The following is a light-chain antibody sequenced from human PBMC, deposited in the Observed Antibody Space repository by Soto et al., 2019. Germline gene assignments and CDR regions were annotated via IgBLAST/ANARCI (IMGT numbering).Light chain of an antibody. CDR3: QQYESYPIT. Sequence: DIQMTQSPSSVSASVGDRVTITCRASQDISNHLAWFQQKPGKAPMSLIYGASSLLSGVPSRFRGSGSGTDFTLTITSLQPEDFATYCCQQYESYPITFGQGTRLDI. CDR2: GAS. V-gene: IGKV1-16*01. CDR1: QDISNH. J-gene: IGKJ5*01.